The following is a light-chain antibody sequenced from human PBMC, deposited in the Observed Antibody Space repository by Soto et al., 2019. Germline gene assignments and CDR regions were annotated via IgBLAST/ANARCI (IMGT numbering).Light chain of an antibody. CDR1: QSVKSS. J-gene: IGKJ1*01. Sequence: EIMMTQSPATLSVSPGERATLSCRASQSVKSSLAWYQQKPGQAPRLLIYGASTRATGIPARFSGSGSGTDFTLTISRLEPEDFAVYYCQQYNNWPPWTFGQGTKVDIK. CDR3: QQYNNWPPWT. V-gene: IGKV3-15*01. CDR2: GAS.